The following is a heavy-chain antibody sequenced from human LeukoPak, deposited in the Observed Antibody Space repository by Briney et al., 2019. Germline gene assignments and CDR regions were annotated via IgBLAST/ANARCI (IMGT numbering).Heavy chain of an antibody. CDR3: ARDSSSLRIFNY. J-gene: IGHJ4*02. V-gene: IGHV3-30-3*01. Sequence: PGGSLRLSCAASGFTFSSYAMHWVRQAPGKGLEWVAVISYDGSNKYYADSVKGRFTISRDNSKNTLYLQMNSLRAEDTAVYYCARDSSSLRIFNYWGQGTLVTVSS. CDR2: ISYDGSNK. D-gene: IGHD6-6*01. CDR1: GFTFSSYA.